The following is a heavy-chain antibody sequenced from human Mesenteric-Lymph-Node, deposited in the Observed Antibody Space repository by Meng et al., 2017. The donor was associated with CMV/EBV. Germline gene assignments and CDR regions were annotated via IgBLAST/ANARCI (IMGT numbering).Heavy chain of an antibody. CDR3: ARDLLRGNSDLGWFDP. J-gene: IGHJ5*02. Sequence: SISSGDYYWSWIRQPPGKGLEWIGYIYYSGSTYYNPSLKSRVTISVDTSKNQFSLKLRSVTAADTAVYYCARDLLRGNSDLGWFDPWGQGTLVTVSS. D-gene: IGHD4-23*01. CDR1: SISSGDYY. V-gene: IGHV4-30-4*08. CDR2: IYYSGST.